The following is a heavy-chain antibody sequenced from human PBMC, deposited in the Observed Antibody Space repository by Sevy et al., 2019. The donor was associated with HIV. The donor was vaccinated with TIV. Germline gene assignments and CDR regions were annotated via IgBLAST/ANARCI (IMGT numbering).Heavy chain of an antibody. J-gene: IGHJ5*02. V-gene: IGHV4-59*01. Sequence: SETLSLTCTVSGGPISSYYWSWLRQPPGKGQQYIGYIHYTGSSNYNPSLKSRVTISLDTSKNQFSLKVTSVTAADTAVYYCARAPPVRSGDDSLNWFDPWGQGTLVTVSS. D-gene: IGHD5-12*01. CDR1: GGPISSYY. CDR2: IHYTGSS. CDR3: ARAPPVRSGDDSLNWFDP.